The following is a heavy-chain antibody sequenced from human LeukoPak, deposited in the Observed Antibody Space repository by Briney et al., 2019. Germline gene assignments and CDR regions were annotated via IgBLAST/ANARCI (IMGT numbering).Heavy chain of an antibody. CDR3: ARVCYGDYWYYYYYMDV. V-gene: IGHV3-48*04. D-gene: IGHD4-17*01. J-gene: IGHJ6*03. CDR1: GFTFSSYS. Sequence: HPGGSLRLSCAASGFTFSSYSMNWVRQAPGKGLEWVSYISSSGSTIYYADSVKGRFTISRDNAKNSLYLQMNSLRAEDTAVYYCARVCYGDYWYYYYYMDVWGKGTTVTISS. CDR2: ISSSGSTI.